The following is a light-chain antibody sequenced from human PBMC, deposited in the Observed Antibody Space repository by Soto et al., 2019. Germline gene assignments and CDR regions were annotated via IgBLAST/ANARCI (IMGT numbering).Light chain of an antibody. J-gene: IGLJ7*01. CDR2: LNSDGSH. CDR1: SGHSSYA. Sequence: QSVLTQSPSASASLGASVKLTCTLSSGHSSYAIAWHQQQPEKGPRYLMKLNSDGSHNKGDGIPDRFSGSSSGAERYLTISSLRSEDEADYYCQTWGTGIAVFGGGTQLTVL. CDR3: QTWGTGIAV. V-gene: IGLV4-69*01.